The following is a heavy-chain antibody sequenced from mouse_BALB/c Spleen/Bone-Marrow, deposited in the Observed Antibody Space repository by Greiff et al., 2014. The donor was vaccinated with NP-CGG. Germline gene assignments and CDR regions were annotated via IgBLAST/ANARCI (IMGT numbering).Heavy chain of an antibody. D-gene: IGHD4-1*01. V-gene: IGHV5-12-2*01. CDR3: ATGTFAY. CDR2: ISNGGGST. Sequence: VQLKESGGGLVQPGGSLKLSCAASGFTFSSYTMSWVRQTPEKRLEWVAYISNGGGSTYYPDTVKGRFTIPRDNAKNTLYLQMSSLKSEDTAMYYCATGTFAYWGQGTLVTVSA. CDR1: GFTFSSYT. J-gene: IGHJ3*01.